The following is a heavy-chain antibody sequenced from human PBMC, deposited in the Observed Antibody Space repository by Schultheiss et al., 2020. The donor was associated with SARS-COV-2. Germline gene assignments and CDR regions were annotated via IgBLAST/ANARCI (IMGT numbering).Heavy chain of an antibody. D-gene: IGHD1-1*01. CDR3: ARGYRYSPYYFDY. J-gene: IGHJ4*02. Sequence: SQTLSLTCTVSGGSVNSGNSYWSWIRQPPGKGLEWIGYIYYSGSTNYNTSLKSRVTISVETSKNQLTLKLSSVTAADTAVYYCARGYRYSPYYFDYWGKGTLVTISS. CDR2: IYYSGST. V-gene: IGHV4-61*01. CDR1: GGSVNSGNSY.